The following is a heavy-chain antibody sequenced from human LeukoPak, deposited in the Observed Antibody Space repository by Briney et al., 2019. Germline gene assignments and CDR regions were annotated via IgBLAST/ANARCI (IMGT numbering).Heavy chain of an antibody. Sequence: SETLSLTCTVSGGSISSYYWSWIRQPPGKGLEWIGYIYYSGSTNYNPSLKSRATISVDTSKNQFSLKLSSVTAADTAVYYCARNLGGSSWVFDYWGRGTLVTVSS. D-gene: IGHD6-13*01. V-gene: IGHV4-59*01. CDR2: IYYSGST. CDR3: ARNLGGSSWVFDY. J-gene: IGHJ4*02. CDR1: GGSISSYY.